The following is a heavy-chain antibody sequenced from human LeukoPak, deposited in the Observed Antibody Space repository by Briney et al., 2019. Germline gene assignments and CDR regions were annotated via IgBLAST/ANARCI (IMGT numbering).Heavy chain of an antibody. J-gene: IGHJ4*02. Sequence: GGSLRLSCAASGFTFDDSVMSWVRQAPGKGLELVSGINWNGGSTGYADSVKGRFTISRDNAKNSLYLQMSSLRAEDTALYYCAREGGIVLMVHGTSSLGELNSDFDYWGQGTLVTVSS. CDR2: INWNGGST. CDR1: GFTFDDSV. CDR3: AREGGIVLMVHGTSSLGELNSDFDY. V-gene: IGHV3-20*04. D-gene: IGHD2-8*01.